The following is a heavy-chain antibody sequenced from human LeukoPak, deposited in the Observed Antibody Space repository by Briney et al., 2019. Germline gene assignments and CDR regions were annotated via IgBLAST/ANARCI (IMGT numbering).Heavy chain of an antibody. Sequence: SGGSLRLSCAASGFTFSSYSMNWVRQAPGKGLEWVSYISSSSSTIYYADSVKGRFTISRDNAKNSLYLQMNSLRAEDTAVYYCARGRGVLRFLEWLLPFDYWGQGTLVTVSS. D-gene: IGHD3-3*01. CDR3: ARGRGVLRFLEWLLPFDY. CDR1: GFTFSSYS. J-gene: IGHJ4*02. CDR2: ISSSSSTI. V-gene: IGHV3-48*04.